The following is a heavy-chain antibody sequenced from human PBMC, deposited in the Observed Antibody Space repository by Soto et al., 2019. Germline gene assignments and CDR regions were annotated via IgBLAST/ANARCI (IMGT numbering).Heavy chain of an antibody. CDR3: ARESADYGGNGFWPTDY. CDR2: IIPIFGTA. CDR1: GGTFSSYA. Sequence: QVQLVQSGAEVKKPGSSVKVSCKASGGTFSSYAISWVRQAPGQGLEWMGGIIPIFGTANYAQKFQGRVTITADESTSTAYMELRSLRSEDTAVYYCARESADYGGNGFWPTDYWGQGTLLTVSS. D-gene: IGHD4-17*01. J-gene: IGHJ4*02. V-gene: IGHV1-69*01.